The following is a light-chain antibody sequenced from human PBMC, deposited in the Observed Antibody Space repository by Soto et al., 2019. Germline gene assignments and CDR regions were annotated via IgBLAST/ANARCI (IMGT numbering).Light chain of an antibody. CDR3: QQYNSYLGT. V-gene: IGKV1-5*03. Sequence: DIQMTQSPSTLSASVGDRVTITCRASQSISSWLAWYQQKPGKAPKLLIYKASSLESGVPSRFSVSGSGTEFTLTISSLQPDDFATYYCQQYNSYLGTFGQGTKVEIK. J-gene: IGKJ1*01. CDR1: QSISSW. CDR2: KAS.